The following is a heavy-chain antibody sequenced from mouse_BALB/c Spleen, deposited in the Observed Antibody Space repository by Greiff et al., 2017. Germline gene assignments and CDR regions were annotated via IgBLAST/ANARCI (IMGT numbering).Heavy chain of an antibody. CDR2: ISSGGST. V-gene: IGHV5-6-5*01. CDR1: GFTFSSYA. CDR3: AREDTAFAY. D-gene: IGHD1-2*01. Sequence: EVMLVESGGGLVKPGGSLKLSCAASGFTFSSYAMSWVRQTPEKRLEWVASISSGGSTYYPDSVKGRFTISRDNARNILYLQMSSLRSEDTAMYYCAREDTAFAYWGQGTLVTVSA. J-gene: IGHJ3*01.